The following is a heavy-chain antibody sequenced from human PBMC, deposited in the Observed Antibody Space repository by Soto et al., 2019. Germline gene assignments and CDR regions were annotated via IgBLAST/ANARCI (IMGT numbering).Heavy chain of an antibody. Sequence: PGGSLRLSCAASGFTVSSNYMTWVRQSPGKGLEWVSVISTDGRTYYAGSVKGRFTMPRDNSKNTVYLQMNSLRAEDTAVYYCARGYNWFDPWGQGTLVTVSS. CDR3: ARGYNWFDP. J-gene: IGHJ5*02. CDR2: ISTDGRT. CDR1: GFTVSSNY. V-gene: IGHV3-53*01.